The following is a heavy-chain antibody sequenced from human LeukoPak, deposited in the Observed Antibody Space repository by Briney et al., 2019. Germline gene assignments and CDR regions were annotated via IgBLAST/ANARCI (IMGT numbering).Heavy chain of an antibody. V-gene: IGHV4-59*01. J-gene: IGHJ3*02. CDR1: GGSISGYY. CDR3: ASQGGSYAYVFDI. CDR2: ISYSGST. Sequence: SETLSLTCTVSGGSISGYYWSWIRQPPGKALEWIGYISYSGSTNYNPSLKSRVTISVDTSNNQFSLKLTSVTAADTAVYYCASQGGSYAYVFDIWGQGTMVTVSS. D-gene: IGHD1-26*01.